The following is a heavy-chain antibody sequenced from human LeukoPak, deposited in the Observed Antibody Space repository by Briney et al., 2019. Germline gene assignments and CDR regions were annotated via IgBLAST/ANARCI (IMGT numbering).Heavy chain of an antibody. J-gene: IGHJ6*02. D-gene: IGHD3-3*01. Sequence: RGSLKVSCKASGYTFTSYYMNWVRQAPGQGLEWMGIINPSGGSTSYAHEFQGRVTMTRDTSTSPVYLQLSSLRSEDTAVYYCAREQDERMELLFSSYGMVVWGQGTTVTVSS. V-gene: IGHV1-46*01. CDR2: INPSGGST. CDR1: GYTFTSYY. CDR3: AREQDERMELLFSSYGMVV.